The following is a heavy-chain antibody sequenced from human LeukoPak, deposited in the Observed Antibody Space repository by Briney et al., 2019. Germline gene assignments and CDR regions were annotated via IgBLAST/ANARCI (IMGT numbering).Heavy chain of an antibody. V-gene: IGHV3-74*01. CDR1: GFTFSSYW. Sequence: QPGGSLRLSCAASGFTFSSYWMHWVRQAPGKGLVWVSRINSDGSSTSYADSVKGRFTISRDNAKNTLYLQVNSLRAEDTAVYYCARTGSYQTAPFDYWGQGTLVTVSS. D-gene: IGHD1-26*01. CDR3: ARTGSYQTAPFDY. CDR2: INSDGSST. J-gene: IGHJ4*02.